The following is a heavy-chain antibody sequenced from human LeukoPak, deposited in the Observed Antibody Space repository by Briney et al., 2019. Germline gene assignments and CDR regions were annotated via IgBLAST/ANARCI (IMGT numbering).Heavy chain of an antibody. Sequence: ASVKVSCKASGYTFIRYYMHWVRQAPGQGLEWMGTINPSGGGTSYAQKFQGRVTMTSDTSTTTVYMELSGLRSEDTAVYYCARDSTGTLNYWGQGTLVTVSS. J-gene: IGHJ4*02. CDR1: GYTFIRYY. D-gene: IGHD1-1*01. V-gene: IGHV1-46*01. CDR2: INPSGGGT. CDR3: ARDSTGTLNY.